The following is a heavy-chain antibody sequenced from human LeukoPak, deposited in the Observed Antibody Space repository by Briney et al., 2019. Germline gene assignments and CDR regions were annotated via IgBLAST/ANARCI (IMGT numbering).Heavy chain of an antibody. CDR1: GFTFSSYG. V-gene: IGHV3-30*02. D-gene: IGHD5-18*01. CDR2: IRYDGSNK. J-gene: IGHJ4*02. Sequence: GGSLRLPCAASGFTFSSYGMHWVRQAPGKGLEWVAFIRYDGSNKYYADSVKGRFTISRDNSKNTLYLQMNSLRAEDTAVYYCARDLYTYGHGVGYWGQGTLVTVSS. CDR3: ARDLYTYGHGVGY.